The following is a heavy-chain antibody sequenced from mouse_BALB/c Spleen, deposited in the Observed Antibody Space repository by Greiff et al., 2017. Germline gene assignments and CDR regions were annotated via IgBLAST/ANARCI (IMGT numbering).Heavy chain of an antibody. CDR1: GYTFTSYV. CDR2: INPYNDGT. CDR3: ARSYDYDRVWFAY. D-gene: IGHD2-4*01. Sequence: VQLQQSGPELVKPGASVKMSCKASGYTFTSYVMHWVKQKPGQGLEWIGYINPYNDGTKYNEKFKGKATLTSDKSSSTAYMELSSLTSEDSAVYYCARSYDYDRVWFAYWGQGTLVTVSA. V-gene: IGHV1-14*01. J-gene: IGHJ3*01.